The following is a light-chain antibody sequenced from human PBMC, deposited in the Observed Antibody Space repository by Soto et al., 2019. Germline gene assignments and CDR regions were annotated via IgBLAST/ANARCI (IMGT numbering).Light chain of an antibody. CDR3: QQYNVWPLT. V-gene: IGKV3-15*01. Sequence: EIVMTQSPATLSVSPGERATLSCRASQSVSSNLAWYQQKPGQTHKLLIYVASTRATAIPARFSGSGSGTEFTLTISSLQSEDIAVYYCQQYNVWPLTFGGGTKVEF. CDR1: QSVSSN. J-gene: IGKJ4*01. CDR2: VAS.